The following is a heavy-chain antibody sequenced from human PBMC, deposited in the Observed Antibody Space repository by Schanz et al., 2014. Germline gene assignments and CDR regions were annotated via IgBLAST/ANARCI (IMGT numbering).Heavy chain of an antibody. CDR2: INPNSGDR. CDR3: VRELSGGTFDY. J-gene: IGHJ4*02. Sequence: QVQLVQSGAEVKKPGASVKVSCKASGYTFTAYYFHWVRQAPGQGLEFMGWINPNSGDRNYAQKFQGRVTMTRDTSSTTAYMELNSLRSDDTAVYYCVRELSGGTFDYWGQGALVTVSS. V-gene: IGHV1-2*02. CDR1: GYTFTAYY. D-gene: IGHD1-1*01.